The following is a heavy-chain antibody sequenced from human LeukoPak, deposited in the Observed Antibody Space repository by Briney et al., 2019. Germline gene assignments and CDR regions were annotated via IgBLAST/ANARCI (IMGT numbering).Heavy chain of an antibody. CDR3: ARAEYSSGWSPFDY. J-gene: IGHJ4*02. Sequence: ASVKVSCKASGYTFTSYAMHWVRQAPGQRLEWMGWINAGNGNTKYSQKFQGRVTITRDTSASTAYVELSSLRSEDTAVYYCARAEYSSGWSPFDYWGQGTLVTVSS. CDR1: GYTFTSYA. D-gene: IGHD6-19*01. CDR2: INAGNGNT. V-gene: IGHV1-3*01.